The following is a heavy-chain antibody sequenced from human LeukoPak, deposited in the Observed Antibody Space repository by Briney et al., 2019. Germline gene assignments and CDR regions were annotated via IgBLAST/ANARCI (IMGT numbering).Heavy chain of an antibody. V-gene: IGHV4-39*01. D-gene: IGHD2-2*01. Sequence: SQTLSPTCTLAAASIGSSRYCCGWIRQPPGKGLEWTGRVYYRGTTYCSPSAKTRVTISVDTSKNQFCLKLNSVTAADTAVYYCVRSYCSSSTGYAVGAFDIWGQGTMVTVSS. CDR3: VRSYCSSSTGYAVGAFDI. CDR1: AASIGSSRYC. J-gene: IGHJ3*02. CDR2: VYYRGTT.